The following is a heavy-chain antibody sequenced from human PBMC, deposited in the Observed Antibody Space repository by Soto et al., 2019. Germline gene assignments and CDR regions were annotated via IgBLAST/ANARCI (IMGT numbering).Heavy chain of an antibody. CDR2: ISAYNGNT. CDR1: GYPLTRYG. D-gene: IGHD5-12*01. V-gene: IGHV1-18*04. CDR3: ARDPLYSGDDGISVYFSAIDV. Sequence: SVKFSGKAAGYPLTRYGIRWVRQAPGEGEERSGWISAYNGNTNYDQKLQGRLTMNTDTSTSTAYMELRSLRSDDTAVYYRARDPLYSGDDGISVYFSAIDVWGQDTT. J-gene: IGHJ6*02.